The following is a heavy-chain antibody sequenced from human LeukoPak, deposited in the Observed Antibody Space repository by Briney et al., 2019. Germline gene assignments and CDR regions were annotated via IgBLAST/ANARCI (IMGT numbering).Heavy chain of an antibody. V-gene: IGHV3-15*06. Sequence: GRSLRLSCTASGIIFSDASMTWVRQAPGQRPEWVGRLKSIHGDKATNYALSVQGRFTISRDDSQKTLYLQMNSLRTDDTAVYYRCKDIPLTRAWALKYWGQGALVTVSS. J-gene: IGHJ4*02. CDR1: GIIFSDAS. CDR3: CKDIPLTRAWALKY. D-gene: IGHD2-21*01. CDR2: LKSIHGDKAT.